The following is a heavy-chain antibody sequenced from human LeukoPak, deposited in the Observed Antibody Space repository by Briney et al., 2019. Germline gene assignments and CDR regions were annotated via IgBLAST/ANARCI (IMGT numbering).Heavy chain of an antibody. CDR3: ASYGDYPRGFDP. Sequence: GGSLRLSCAASGFTVSSNYMSWVRQAPGKGLEWVSVIYSGGSTYYADSVKGRFTISRDNSKNTLYLQMNSLRAEDTAVYYCASYGDYPRGFDPWGQGTLVTVSA. D-gene: IGHD4-17*01. J-gene: IGHJ5*02. CDR1: GFTVSSNY. V-gene: IGHV3-66*02. CDR2: IYSGGST.